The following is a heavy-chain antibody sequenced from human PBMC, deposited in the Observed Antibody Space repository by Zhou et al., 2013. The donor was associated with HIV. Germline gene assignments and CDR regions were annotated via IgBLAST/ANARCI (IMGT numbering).Heavy chain of an antibody. CDR3: ARWGLSLNYDFWSGNNRTYYYYMDV. CDR2: INPSGGST. CDR1: GYTFTSYY. Sequence: QVQLVQSGAEVKKPGASVKVSCKASGYTFTSYYMHWVRQAPGQGLEWMGIINPSGGSTSYAQKFQGRVTMTRDTSTSTVYMELSSLRSEDTAVYYCARWGLSLNYDFWSGNNRTYYYYMDVWGKGTTVTVSS. D-gene: IGHD3-3*01. J-gene: IGHJ6*03. V-gene: IGHV1-46*01.